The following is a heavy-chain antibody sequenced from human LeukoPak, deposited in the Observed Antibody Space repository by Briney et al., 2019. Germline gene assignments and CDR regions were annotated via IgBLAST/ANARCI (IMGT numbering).Heavy chain of an antibody. Sequence: SETLSLTCTVSGGSISSSSYYWTWIRQTPGEGLEWIGYIYHSGSTYYNPSLKSRLTISLDTSENQFSLSLNSVTAADTAVYYCAREALLYYFDYWGQGTPVTVSS. CDR2: IYHSGST. J-gene: IGHJ4*02. D-gene: IGHD2-15*01. CDR3: AREALLYYFDY. CDR1: GGSISSSSYY. V-gene: IGHV4-30-4*08.